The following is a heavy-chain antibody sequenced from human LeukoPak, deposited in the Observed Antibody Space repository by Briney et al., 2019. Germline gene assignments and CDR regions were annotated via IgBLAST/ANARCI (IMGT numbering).Heavy chain of an antibody. J-gene: IGHJ5*02. Sequence: ASVKVSCKASGYTFTGYYMHWVRQAPGQGLEWMGRINPDSGGTNYAQKFQGRVTMTRDTSISTAYMELGRLRSDDTAVYYCAREWGSGWFDPWGQGTLVTVSS. CDR2: INPDSGGT. D-gene: IGHD7-27*01. CDR1: GYTFTGYY. V-gene: IGHV1-2*06. CDR3: AREWGSGWFDP.